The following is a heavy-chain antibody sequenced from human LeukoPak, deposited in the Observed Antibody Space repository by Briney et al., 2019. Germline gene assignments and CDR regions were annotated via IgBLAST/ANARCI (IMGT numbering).Heavy chain of an antibody. V-gene: IGHV3-43*02. Sequence: PGGSLRLSCAASGFTFDDYAMHWVRHAPGKGLEWVSLISGDGGSTYYADSVKGRFTISRDNSKNSLYLQMNSLRTEDTALYYCAKDTLFGVVTDAFDIWGQGTMVTVSS. CDR3: AKDTLFGVVTDAFDI. CDR1: GFTFDDYA. J-gene: IGHJ3*02. D-gene: IGHD3-3*01. CDR2: ISGDGGST.